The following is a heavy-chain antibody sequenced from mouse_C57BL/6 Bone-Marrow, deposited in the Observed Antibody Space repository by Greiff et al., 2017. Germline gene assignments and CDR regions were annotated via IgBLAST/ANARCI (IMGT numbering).Heavy chain of an antibody. CDR3: ARRKDHYYGSSPFAY. CDR2: INPNYGTT. D-gene: IGHD1-1*01. V-gene: IGHV1-39*01. CDR1: GYSFTDYN. Sequence: VQLQQSGPELVKPGASVKISCKASGYSFTDYNMNWVKQSNGKSLEWIGVINPNYGTTSYNQKFKGKATLPVDQSSSTAYMKLNSLPSAYSAVYYCARRKDHYYGSSPFAYWGQGTLVTVSA. J-gene: IGHJ3*01.